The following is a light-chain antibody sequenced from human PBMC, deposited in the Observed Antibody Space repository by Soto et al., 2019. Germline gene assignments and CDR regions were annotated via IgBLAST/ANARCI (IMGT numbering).Light chain of an antibody. CDR2: DVS. CDR3: QLRRTLPLT. CDR1: QSVENF. V-gene: IGKV3-11*01. Sequence: EIVLTQSPATLSLSPGDRATLSCRASQSVENFLAWYQQKRGQAPRLLIFDVSTRAPGIPPRFSGSGSGTDFTLTISRLEPEDFAFYYCQLRRTLPLTVGGGTRVDFK. J-gene: IGKJ4*01.